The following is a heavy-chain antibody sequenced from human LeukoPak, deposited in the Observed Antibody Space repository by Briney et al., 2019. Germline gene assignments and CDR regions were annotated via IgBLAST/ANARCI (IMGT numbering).Heavy chain of an antibody. CDR2: ISAYNGNT. J-gene: IGHJ4*02. Sequence: GASVKVSCKASGYTFTSYGISWVRQAPGQGLEWMGWISAYNGNTNYAQKLQGRVTMTTDTSTSTAYMELRSLRSDDTAVYYCARERVEYQLLSKREVYHFDYWGQGILVTVSS. V-gene: IGHV1-18*01. CDR3: ARERVEYQLLSKREVYHFDY. CDR1: GYTFTSYG. D-gene: IGHD2-2*01.